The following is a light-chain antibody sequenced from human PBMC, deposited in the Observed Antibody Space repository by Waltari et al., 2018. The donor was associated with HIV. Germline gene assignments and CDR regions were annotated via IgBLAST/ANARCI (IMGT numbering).Light chain of an antibody. V-gene: IGKV1-39*01. Sequence: DIQMTQSPPSLAASVGDRVIIACRASQSISNYLNWYLQKPGKAPKVLISSSSILQNGVPSRFSGSGSGTDFSLTISDLQPDDFATYFCQQSYNTPLTFGGGTEV. J-gene: IGKJ4*02. CDR1: QSISNY. CDR3: QQSYNTPLT. CDR2: SSS.